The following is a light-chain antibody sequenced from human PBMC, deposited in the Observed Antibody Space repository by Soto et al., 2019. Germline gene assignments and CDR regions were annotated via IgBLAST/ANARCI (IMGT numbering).Light chain of an antibody. Sequence: EIVLTQSPATLSLSPGERATLSCRASQSVSSYLAWYQQKPGQAPRPLIYDASNRATGIPARFSGSGSGTEFTLTISSLEPEDFAVYYCQHRSNWPLTFGGGTKVEIK. CDR2: DAS. CDR3: QHRSNWPLT. CDR1: QSVSSY. J-gene: IGKJ4*01. V-gene: IGKV3-11*01.